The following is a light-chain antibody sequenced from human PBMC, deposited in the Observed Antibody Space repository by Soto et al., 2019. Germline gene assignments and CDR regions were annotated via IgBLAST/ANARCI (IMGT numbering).Light chain of an antibody. Sequence: IQLTQSPSSLSASVGDRVTITCRASQDIAIYLAWYQQKPGEAPKLLIYAASTLYGGVPSRFSGSGSGTDFALTITSLQAEDFATYYCHQRSNWPPEVTFGPGTKVDIK. J-gene: IGKJ3*01. CDR3: HQRSNWPPEVT. V-gene: IGKV1-9*01. CDR2: AAS. CDR1: QDIAIY.